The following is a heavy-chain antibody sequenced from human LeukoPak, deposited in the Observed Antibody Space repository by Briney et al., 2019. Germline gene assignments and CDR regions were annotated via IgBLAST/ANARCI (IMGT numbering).Heavy chain of an antibody. V-gene: IGHV1-24*01. Sequence: GASVKVSCKGSGYTLTELSMHWVRQAPGKGLEWMGGFDPVDGETIYAQKFQGRVTMTEDTSTDTAYMELSSLRSEDTAVYYCATPTAGPYYYYGMDVWGQGTTVTVSS. CDR2: FDPVDGET. CDR3: ATPTAGPYYYYGMDV. CDR1: GYTLTELS. J-gene: IGHJ6*02.